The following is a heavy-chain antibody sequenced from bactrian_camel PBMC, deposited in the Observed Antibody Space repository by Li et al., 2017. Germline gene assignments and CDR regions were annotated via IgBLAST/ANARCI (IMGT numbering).Heavy chain of an antibody. CDR2: IESDGST. J-gene: IGHJ4*01. V-gene: IGHV3S6*01. D-gene: IGHD1*01. CDR1: EYTYSSYC. Sequence: HVQLVESGGGSVQAGGSLRLSCAASEYTYSSYCMGWFRQAPGKEREGVAGIESDGSTSYADSVKGRFTVSKDSAKRVLYLQMNSLIPEDTAMYYCAADSALVPCPYGNAWYNGHYGRGTQVTVS.